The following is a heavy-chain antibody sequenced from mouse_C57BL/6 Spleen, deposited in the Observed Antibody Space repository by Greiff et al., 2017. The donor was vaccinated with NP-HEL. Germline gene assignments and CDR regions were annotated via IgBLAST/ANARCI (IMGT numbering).Heavy chain of an antibody. CDR3: ARTSGTAQAHYFDY. J-gene: IGHJ2*01. V-gene: IGHV1-85*01. D-gene: IGHD3-2*02. CDR2: IYPRDGST. CDR1: GYTFTSYD. Sequence: VQLQQSGPELVKPGASVKLSCKASGYTFTSYDINWVKQRPGQGLEWLGWIYPRDGSTKSNEKFKGKATLTVATSSSTAYMELHSLTSEDSAVYFCARTSGTAQAHYFDYWGQGTTLTVSS.